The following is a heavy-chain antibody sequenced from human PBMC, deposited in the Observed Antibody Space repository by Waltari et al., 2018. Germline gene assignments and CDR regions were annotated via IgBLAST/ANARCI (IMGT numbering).Heavy chain of an antibody. CDR3: AREGSHLTTVNDY. CDR2: INPRSGET. Sequence: QEHLVQSGAEVKKPGASVRVSCKASGYTFTAYYSHWVRQAPGQGLEWMGWINPRSGETKYAQKFHGRVTMTRDTSINTAYMELSSLLFDDTAVYYCAREGSHLTTVNDYWGQGTLVIVSS. D-gene: IGHD4-4*01. J-gene: IGHJ4*02. CDR1: GYTFTAYY. V-gene: IGHV1-2*02.